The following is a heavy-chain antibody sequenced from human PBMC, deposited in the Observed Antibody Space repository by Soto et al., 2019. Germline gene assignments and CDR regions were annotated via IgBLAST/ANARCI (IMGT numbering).Heavy chain of an antibody. V-gene: IGHV1-69*01. J-gene: IGHJ6*02. Sequence: QVQLVQSGAEVKKPGSSVKVSCKASGDTFSSYAISWVRQAPGQGLEWMGGIIPIFGTANYAQKFQGRVTISADESTSTAYMELSSLRSEDTAVYYCASYLNGKDFWSGYFLNYYYYGMDVWGQGTTVTVSS. CDR2: IIPIFGTA. CDR3: ASYLNGKDFWSGYFLNYYYYGMDV. CDR1: GDTFSSYA. D-gene: IGHD3-3*01.